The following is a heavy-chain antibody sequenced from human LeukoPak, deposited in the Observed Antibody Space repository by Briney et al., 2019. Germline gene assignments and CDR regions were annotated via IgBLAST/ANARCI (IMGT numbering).Heavy chain of an antibody. Sequence: PSETLSLTCAVSGVSFDDYYWSWVRQPPGKGLEWIGEINHSGYTNDSPSLKSRVTISIDTSRKQFSLNLRSVTVADTAVYYCTRMTTGHDYGGQGTLVTVSS. V-gene: IGHV4-34*01. CDR3: TRMTTGHDY. D-gene: IGHD4-17*01. CDR2: INHSGYT. J-gene: IGHJ4*02. CDR1: GVSFDDYY.